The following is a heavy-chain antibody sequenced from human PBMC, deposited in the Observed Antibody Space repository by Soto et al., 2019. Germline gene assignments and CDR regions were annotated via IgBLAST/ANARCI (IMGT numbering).Heavy chain of an antibody. Sequence: ASVKVSCKASGYTFTSYDINWVRQATGQGLEWMGWMNPNSGNTGYAQKFQGRVTMTRNTSTSTVYMELSSLRSEDTAVYYCARGPKTKIAAGIDYWGQGTLVTVSS. J-gene: IGHJ4*02. V-gene: IGHV1-8*01. CDR3: ARGPKTKIAAGIDY. CDR1: GYTFTSYD. CDR2: MNPNSGNT. D-gene: IGHD6-13*01.